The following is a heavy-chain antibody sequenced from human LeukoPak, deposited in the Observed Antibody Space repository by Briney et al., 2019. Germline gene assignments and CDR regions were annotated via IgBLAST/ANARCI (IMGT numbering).Heavy chain of an antibody. D-gene: IGHD5-18*01. CDR2: LFDSVNT. CDR1: GASISSHY. Sequence: PSETLSLTCTVSGASISSHYWSWIRQPPGKGLEWLAYLFDSVNTKDNPSLQSRLTLSADTSKNQFSLRLSSVTAADTAVYYCATIKRGSIFGYFDFWGQGIKVTVSS. V-gene: IGHV4-59*11. J-gene: IGHJ4*02. CDR3: ATIKRGSIFGYFDF.